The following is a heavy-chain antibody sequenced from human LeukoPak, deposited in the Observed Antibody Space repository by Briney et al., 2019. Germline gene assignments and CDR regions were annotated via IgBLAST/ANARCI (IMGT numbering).Heavy chain of an antibody. CDR1: GFTFSSYA. V-gene: IGHV3-30*14. D-gene: IGHD1-14*01. CDR2: ISYDGSNK. CDR3: ARGSLHPSQPFDY. Sequence: PGGSLRLSCAASGFTFSSYAMHWVRQAPGKGLEWVAVISYDGSNKYYADSVKGRFTIFRDSSQNTLYLQMNSLRAEDTAVYYCARGSLHPSQPFDYWGQGTLVTVSS. J-gene: IGHJ4*02.